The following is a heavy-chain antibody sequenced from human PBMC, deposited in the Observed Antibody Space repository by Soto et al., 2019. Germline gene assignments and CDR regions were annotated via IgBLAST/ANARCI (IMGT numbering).Heavy chain of an antibody. J-gene: IGHJ6*02. V-gene: IGHV3-9*01. CDR3: ARDRAFRSNHIGGLVD. Sequence: GGSLRLSCTASGFAFDNFAIHWVRQAPGKGLEWVSVIGWNGGILGYADSVKGRFTVSRDNAKNSLYLQMNSLRPEDTALYYSARDRAFRSNHIGGLVDGGQEATLTVFS. D-gene: IGHD2-21*01. CDR2: IGWNGGIL. CDR1: GFAFDNFA.